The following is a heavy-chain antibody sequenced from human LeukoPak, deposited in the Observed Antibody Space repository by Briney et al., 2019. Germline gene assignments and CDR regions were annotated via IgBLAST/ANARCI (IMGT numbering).Heavy chain of an antibody. CDR2: ISSSGRT. D-gene: IGHD2-2*01. CDR3: ASHCSSTSCYRYYFDY. CDR1: GGSISSGDYY. Sequence: SETLSLTCTVSGGSISSGDYYWSWIRQPPGKGLEWIGYISSSGRTYYNPSLKSRVTISVDTSKNQFSLKLSSVTAADTAVYYCASHCSSTSCYRYYFDYWGQGTLVTVSS. V-gene: IGHV4-30-4*01. J-gene: IGHJ4*02.